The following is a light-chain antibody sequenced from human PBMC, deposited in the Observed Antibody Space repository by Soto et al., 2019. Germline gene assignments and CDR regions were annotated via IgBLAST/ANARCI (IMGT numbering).Light chain of an antibody. Sequence: EIVLTQSPATLSLSPGERATLSCRASQSVSSYLAWYQQKPGQAPRLLIYDASNRATGIPARFSGSGSGTDFTLTISSVDPEDFAVYYCQQRRSWPPTITFGQGTRLEIK. CDR2: DAS. J-gene: IGKJ5*01. CDR3: QQRRSWPPTIT. V-gene: IGKV3-11*01. CDR1: QSVSSY.